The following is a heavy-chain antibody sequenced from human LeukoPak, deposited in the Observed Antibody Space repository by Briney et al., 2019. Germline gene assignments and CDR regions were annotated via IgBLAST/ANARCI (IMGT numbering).Heavy chain of an antibody. Sequence: ASVKVSCKASGYTFTGYYIHWVRQAPGRGLEWMGWINPNSGGTNYVQKFQGRVTMTRDTSISTAYMELRRLRSDDTAVYYCARTLSGSYWVVSRYYFDYWGQGTLVTVSS. CDR1: GYTFTGYY. CDR2: INPNSGGT. CDR3: ARTLSGSYWVVSRYYFDY. J-gene: IGHJ4*02. V-gene: IGHV1-2*02. D-gene: IGHD1-26*01.